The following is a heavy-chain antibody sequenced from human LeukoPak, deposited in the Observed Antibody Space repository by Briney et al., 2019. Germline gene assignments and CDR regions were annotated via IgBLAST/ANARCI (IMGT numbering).Heavy chain of an antibody. V-gene: IGHV3-48*01. Sequence: PGGSLRLSCAASGFTFSNFGLNWVRQAPGRGLEWVSYIGSSATVTNYADAVEGRFTISRDNAAKSLYLQMDRLRVEDTAVYYCARGIAGRIATFGVIRGGYFDYWGQGTLVAVSS. CDR1: GFTFSNFG. CDR3: ARGIAGRIATFGVIRGGYFDY. J-gene: IGHJ4*02. CDR2: IGSSATVT. D-gene: IGHD3-3*01.